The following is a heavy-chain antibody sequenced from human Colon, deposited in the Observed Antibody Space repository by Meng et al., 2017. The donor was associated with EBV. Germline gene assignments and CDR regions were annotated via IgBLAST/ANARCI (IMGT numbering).Heavy chain of an antibody. CDR1: GGSTSSGGYY. V-gene: IGHV4-31*03. CDR2: IHSSGST. Sequence: LLESGPGLVNPSQILSLTCTVSGGSTSSGGYYWRWIRQHPGKGLEWIGYIHSSGSTYYNPSLRSRLTISVDTSKNQFSLKLSSVTAADTAVYYCARASYGSGSPLGESWFDPWGQGTLVTVSS. J-gene: IGHJ5*02. D-gene: IGHD3-10*01. CDR3: ARASYGSGSPLGESWFDP.